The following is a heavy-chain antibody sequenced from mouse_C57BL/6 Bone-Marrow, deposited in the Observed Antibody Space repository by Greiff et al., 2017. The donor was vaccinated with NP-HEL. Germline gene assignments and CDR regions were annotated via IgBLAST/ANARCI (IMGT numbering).Heavy chain of an antibody. CDR1: GYTFTSYG. Sequence: QVQLKQSGAELARPGASVKLSCKASGYTFTSYGISWVKQRTGQGLEWIGEIYPRSGNTYYNEKFKGKATLTADKSSSTAYMELRSLTSEDSAVYFCARITTVVEDFDYWGQGTTLTVSS. CDR2: IYPRSGNT. CDR3: ARITTVVEDFDY. J-gene: IGHJ2*01. D-gene: IGHD1-1*01. V-gene: IGHV1-81*01.